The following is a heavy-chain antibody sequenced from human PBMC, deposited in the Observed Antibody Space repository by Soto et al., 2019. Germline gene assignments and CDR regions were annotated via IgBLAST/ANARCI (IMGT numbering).Heavy chain of an antibody. CDR2: INHSGSS. V-gene: IGHV4-34*01. CDR3: ARGREGYSSSWYVD. Sequence: QVQLQQWGAGLLKPSETVSLTCAVYGGSFSNNYWSWIRQPPGKGLELLGEINHSGSSNYNPSLKSRVTISVDTSRNQFSLKLSSVTAADTAVYYCARGREGYSSSWYVDWGQGTLVTVSS. CDR1: GGSFSNNY. D-gene: IGHD6-13*01. J-gene: IGHJ4*02.